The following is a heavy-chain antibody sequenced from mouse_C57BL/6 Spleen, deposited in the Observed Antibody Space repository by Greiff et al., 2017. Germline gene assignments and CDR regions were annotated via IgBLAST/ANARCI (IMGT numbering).Heavy chain of an antibody. D-gene: IGHD2-10*02. V-gene: IGHV14-1*01. CDR1: GFNIKDYY. CDR2: IDPEDGDT. Sequence: VQLQQSGAELVRPGASVKLSCTASGFNIKDYYMHWVKQRPEQGLEWIGRIDPEDGDTEYAPKFQGKATMTAETSSNTAYLQRSSLTSEDTAVYYCTTSLGDAMDYWGQGTSVTVAS. J-gene: IGHJ4*01. CDR3: TTSLGDAMDY.